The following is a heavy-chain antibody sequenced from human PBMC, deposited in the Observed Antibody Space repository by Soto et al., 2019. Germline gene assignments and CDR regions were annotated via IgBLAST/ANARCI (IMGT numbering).Heavy chain of an antibody. Sequence: SETLSLTCTFSVVSVTNSSYYCGWIRQSPGKGLEWIGSVYYRGRSYSKSSVKSRVTISVDTSKNQFSLNLNSVTASDTAVYFCVSQRTTVINQAYFDFWGLGARGTVSS. CDR1: VVSVTNSSYY. V-gene: IGHV4-39*01. D-gene: IGHD4-4*01. J-gene: IGHJ4*02. CDR2: VYYRGRS. CDR3: VSQRTTVINQAYFDF.